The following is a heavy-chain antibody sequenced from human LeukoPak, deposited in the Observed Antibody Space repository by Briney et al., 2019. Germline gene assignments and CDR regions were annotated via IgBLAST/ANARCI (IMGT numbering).Heavy chain of an antibody. J-gene: IGHJ4*02. CDR1: GGSFSGYY. CDR2: INHSRST. V-gene: IGHV4-34*01. CDR3: ARDRAPYCSSTSCYQGHDY. Sequence: SETLSLTCAVCGGSFSGYYGSWIRQPRGKGGEGVGEINHSRSTTYNPSLKSRVPISVHTSRTQFSLKLSSVTAADTAVYYCARDRAPYCSSTSCYQGHDYWGQGTLVTVSS. D-gene: IGHD2-2*01.